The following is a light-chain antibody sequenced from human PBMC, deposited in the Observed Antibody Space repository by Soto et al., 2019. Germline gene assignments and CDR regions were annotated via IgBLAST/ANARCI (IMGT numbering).Light chain of an antibody. Sequence: SSELTQPLSVSVALGQTARITCGGNNIGSKNVHWYQQKPGQAPVPVIYRDSNRPSGIPERFSGSNSGNTATLTISRAQAGDEADYYCQVWDSSTVVFGGGTKVTVL. CDR2: RDS. V-gene: IGLV3-9*01. CDR1: NIGSKN. J-gene: IGLJ2*01. CDR3: QVWDSSTVV.